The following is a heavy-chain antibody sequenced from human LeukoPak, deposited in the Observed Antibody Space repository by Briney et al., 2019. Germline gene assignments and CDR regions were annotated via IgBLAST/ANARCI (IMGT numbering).Heavy chain of an antibody. CDR3: AGVYYYMDV. V-gene: IGHV4-59*01. J-gene: IGHJ6*03. CDR2: IYYSGST. CDR1: GGSISSYY. Sequence: SETLSLTCTVSGGSISSYYWSWIRQPPGKGLEWIGYIYYSGSTNYNLSLKSRVTISVDTSKNQFSLKLSSVTAADTAVYYCAGVYYYMDVWGKGTTVTVSS.